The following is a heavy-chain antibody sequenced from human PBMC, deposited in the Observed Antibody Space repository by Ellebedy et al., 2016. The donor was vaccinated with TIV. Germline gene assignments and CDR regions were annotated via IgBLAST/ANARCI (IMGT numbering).Heavy chain of an antibody. V-gene: IGHV3-49*03. CDR3: TTDQDYYGSGSYYEPFDY. Sequence: PGGSLRLSCTASGFTFGDYAMSWFRQAPGKGLEWVGFIRSKAYGGTTEYAASVKGRFTISRDDSKNTLYLQMNSLKTEDTAVYYCTTDQDYYGSGSYYEPFDYWGQGTLVTVSS. CDR1: GFTFGDYA. D-gene: IGHD3-10*01. CDR2: IRSKAYGGTT. J-gene: IGHJ4*02.